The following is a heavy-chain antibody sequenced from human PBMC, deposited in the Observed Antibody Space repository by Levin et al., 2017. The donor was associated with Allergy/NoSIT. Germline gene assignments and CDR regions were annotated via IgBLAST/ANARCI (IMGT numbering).Heavy chain of an antibody. CDR3: ARGLYSNHPGGMDV. CDR2: IYTSGST. J-gene: IGHJ6*02. D-gene: IGHD4-11*01. CDR1: GGSISSYY. Sequence: SETLSLTCTVSGGSISSYYWSWIRQPAGKGLEWIGRIYTSGSTNYNPSLKSRVTMSVDTSKNQFSLKLSSVTAADTAVYYCARGLYSNHPGGMDVWGQGTPVTVSS. V-gene: IGHV4-4*07.